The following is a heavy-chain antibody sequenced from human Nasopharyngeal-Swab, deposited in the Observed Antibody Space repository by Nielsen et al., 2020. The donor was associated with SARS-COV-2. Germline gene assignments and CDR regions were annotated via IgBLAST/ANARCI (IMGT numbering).Heavy chain of an antibody. CDR2: ISAYNGNT. J-gene: IGHJ6*02. Sequence: ASVKVSCKASGYTFTSYGISWVRQAHGQGLEWMGWISAYNGNTNYAQKLQGRVTMTTDTSTSTAYMELRSLRSDDTAVYYCARQEGIAVAGTNYYYYYGMDVWGQGTTVTVSS. D-gene: IGHD6-19*01. V-gene: IGHV1-18*01. CDR3: ARQEGIAVAGTNYYYYYGMDV. CDR1: GYTFTSYG.